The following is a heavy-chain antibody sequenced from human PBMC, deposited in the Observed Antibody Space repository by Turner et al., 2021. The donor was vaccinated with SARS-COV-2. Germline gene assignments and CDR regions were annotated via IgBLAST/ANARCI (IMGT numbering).Heavy chain of an antibody. Sequence: VQLVEPGGGLVRPGETARLPCAASGFACCRCSVNWVRHAPGKVLGWVSSISRSSRYIYYADPGEGRFTISRDNANNALYLQMNSLNAEYTAVYYCASDHRPVVVPAAKRAGSYYYGMDVWGQGTTVTVSS. CDR1: GFACCRCS. CDR3: ASDHRPVVVPAAKRAGSYYYGMDV. V-gene: IGHV3-21*01. D-gene: IGHD2-2*01. CDR2: ISRSSRYI. J-gene: IGHJ6*02.